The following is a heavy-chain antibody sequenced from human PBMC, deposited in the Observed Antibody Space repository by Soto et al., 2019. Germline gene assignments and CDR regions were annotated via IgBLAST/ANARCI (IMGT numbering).Heavy chain of an antibody. CDR3: ARSRSSSWYPDYYFDY. CDR2: IYTSGST. Sequence: SETLSPTCTVSGGSISSYYWSWIRQPAGKGLEWIGRIYTSGSTNYNPSLKSRVTMSVDTSKNQFSLKLSSVTAADTAVYYCARSRSSSWYPDYYFDYWGQGTLVTVSS. CDR1: GGSISSYY. D-gene: IGHD6-13*01. V-gene: IGHV4-4*07. J-gene: IGHJ4*02.